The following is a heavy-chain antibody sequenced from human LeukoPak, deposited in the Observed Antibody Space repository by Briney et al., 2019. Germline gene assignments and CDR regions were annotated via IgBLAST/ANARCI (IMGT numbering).Heavy chain of an antibody. V-gene: IGHV3-21*06. CDR3: ATDVRSSPLGF. D-gene: IGHD6-19*01. CDR1: AFSLSAYN. Sequence: GGSLRLSCAASAFSLSAYNMNWVRQAPGKGLEWVSSISYTGTYIYYADSVKGRFTISRDSSNNTLFLQMTNLRAEDSGLYYCATDVRSSPLGFWGHGTLVTVSS. J-gene: IGHJ4*01. CDR2: ISYTGTYI.